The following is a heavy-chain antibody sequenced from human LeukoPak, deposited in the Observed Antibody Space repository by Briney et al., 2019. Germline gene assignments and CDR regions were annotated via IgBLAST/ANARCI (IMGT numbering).Heavy chain of an antibody. D-gene: IGHD3-22*01. CDR1: GFTFSSYS. CDR2: ISSSSSTI. J-gene: IGHJ4*02. Sequence: GGSLRLSCAASGFTFSSYSMNWVRQAPGKGLEWVSYISSSSSTIYYADSVKGRFTISRDNAQNSLYLQMNSLRAEDTAVYYCTAVRGHYDSSGYSGYWGQGTLVTVSS. CDR3: TAVRGHYDSSGYSGY. V-gene: IGHV3-48*04.